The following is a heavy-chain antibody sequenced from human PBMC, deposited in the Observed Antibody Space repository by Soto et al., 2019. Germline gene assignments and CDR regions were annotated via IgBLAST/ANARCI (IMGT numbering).Heavy chain of an antibody. Sequence: SETLSLTCAVYGGSFSGYYCSWIRQPPGKGLEWIGEINHSGSTNYNPSLKSRVTISVDTSKNQFSLKLSSVTAADTAVYYCASMPGIAAAGISNWFDPWGQGTLVTVSS. CDR2: INHSGST. J-gene: IGHJ5*02. CDR1: GGSFSGYY. CDR3: ASMPGIAAAGISNWFDP. D-gene: IGHD6-13*01. V-gene: IGHV4-34*01.